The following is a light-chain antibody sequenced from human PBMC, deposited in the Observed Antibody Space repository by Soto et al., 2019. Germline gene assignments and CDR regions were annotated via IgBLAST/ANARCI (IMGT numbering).Light chain of an antibody. Sequence: EVVLSQSPATLSLSPGERATLSCRASQSVSRNLAWYQQKPGQAPRLLIYGASTRATGISARFSGGGSGTEFTLTISSLQSADSAVYYCQQYINWPPWTFGQGTKVDI. V-gene: IGKV3-15*01. CDR3: QQYINWPPWT. CDR1: QSVSRN. CDR2: GAS. J-gene: IGKJ1*01.